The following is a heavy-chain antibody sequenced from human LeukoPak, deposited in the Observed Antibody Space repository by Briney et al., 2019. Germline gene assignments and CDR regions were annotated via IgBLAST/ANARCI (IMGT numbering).Heavy chain of an antibody. D-gene: IGHD3-10*01. CDR1: GGSISSYY. J-gene: IGHJ5*02. V-gene: IGHV4-59*08. Sequence: SETLSLTCTVSGGSISSYYWSWIRQPPEKGLEWIGYIYYSGSTNYNPSLKSRVTISVDASKNQFSLKLSSVTAADTAVYYCARTPIWFGELFGWFDPWGQGTLVTVSS. CDR2: IYYSGST. CDR3: ARTPIWFGELFGWFDP.